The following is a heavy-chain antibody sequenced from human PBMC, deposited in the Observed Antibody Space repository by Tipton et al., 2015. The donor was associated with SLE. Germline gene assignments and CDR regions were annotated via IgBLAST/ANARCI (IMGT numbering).Heavy chain of an antibody. CDR3: AKRGHSSGYPN. CDR2: FYPGDSDT. CDR1: GYYFTNYW. Sequence: QLVQSGAEVKKPGETLTISCKGSGYYFTNYWIGWVRQMPGKGLEWMGIFYPGDSDTRYSPSFQGQVTISVDRSISTAYLHWSSLKASDTAMYFCAKRGHSSGYPNWCQGTLVTVSS. J-gene: IGHJ4*02. D-gene: IGHD3-22*01. V-gene: IGHV5-51*01.